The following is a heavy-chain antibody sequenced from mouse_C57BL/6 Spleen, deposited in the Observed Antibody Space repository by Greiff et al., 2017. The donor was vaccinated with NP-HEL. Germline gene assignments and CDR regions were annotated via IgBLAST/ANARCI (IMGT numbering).Heavy chain of an antibody. Sequence: VMLVESGPGLVQPSQSLSITCTVSGFSLTSYGVHWVRQSPGKGLEWLGVIWSGGSTDYNAAFISRLSISKDNSKSQVFFKMNSLQADDTAIYYCARGIYDGYHGAMDYWGQGTSVTVSS. J-gene: IGHJ4*01. CDR3: ARGIYDGYHGAMDY. CDR2: IWSGGST. CDR1: GFSLTSYG. V-gene: IGHV2-2*01. D-gene: IGHD2-3*01.